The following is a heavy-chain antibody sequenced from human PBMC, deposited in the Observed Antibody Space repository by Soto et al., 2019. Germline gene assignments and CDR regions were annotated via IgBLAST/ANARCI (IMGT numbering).Heavy chain of an antibody. CDR1: GFTVSSNY. CDR2: IHSDDST. Sequence: EVQLVESGGDLVQPGGSLRLSCAVSGFTVSSNYMSWVRQAPGKGLEWVSVIHSDDSTYYADSVKGRFTISRDNSKNTLYLKMNSLRAEDTAVYCCARGGNKQNAYWGQGTLVTVSS. V-gene: IGHV3-66*01. D-gene: IGHD3-16*01. CDR3: ARGGNKQNAY. J-gene: IGHJ4*02.